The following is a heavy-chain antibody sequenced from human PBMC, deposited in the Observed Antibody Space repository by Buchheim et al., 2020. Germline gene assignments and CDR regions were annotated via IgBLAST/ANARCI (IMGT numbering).Heavy chain of an antibody. Sequence: QVQLQQWGAGLLKPSETLSLTCAVYGGSFSGYYWSWIRQPQGKGMEWIGEINHSGSTNYNPTLTSRVPITVDTSKNQFFLQLSSVTAADTAVYYCARAAVAEGIDYWGQGTL. CDR1: GGSFSGYY. CDR3: ARAAVAEGIDY. V-gene: IGHV4-34*01. D-gene: IGHD6-19*01. CDR2: INHSGST. J-gene: IGHJ4*02.